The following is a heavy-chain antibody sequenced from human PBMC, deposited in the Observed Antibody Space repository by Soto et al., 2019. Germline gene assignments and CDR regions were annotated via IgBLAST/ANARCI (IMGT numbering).Heavy chain of an antibody. D-gene: IGHD3-10*01. J-gene: IGHJ4*02. V-gene: IGHV3-23*01. CDR2: ISGSGGST. Sequence: EVQLLESGGGLVQPGGSLRLSCAASGFTFSNYAMSWVRQAPGKGLEWVSSISGSGGSTYYADSVKGRFTVSRDNSKNKVYRQKNSLKIEHTAVYYCAKEAQRSPTHLDYGAQGPRVTVSS. CDR3: AKEAQRSPTHLDY. CDR1: GFTFSNYA.